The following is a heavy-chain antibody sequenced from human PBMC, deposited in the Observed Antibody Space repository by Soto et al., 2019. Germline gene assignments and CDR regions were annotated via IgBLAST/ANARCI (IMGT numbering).Heavy chain of an antibody. V-gene: IGHV5-51*01. Sequence: GESLKISCKGSGYGFTSYWIGWVRQMPGKGLEWMGIIYPGDSDTRYSPSFQGQVTISADKSISTAYLQWYSLKASDTAMYYCARQTAATTYYYYYYGMDVWGQGTTVTVSS. D-gene: IGHD2-15*01. CDR3: ARQTAATTYYYYYYGMDV. CDR1: GYGFTSYW. CDR2: IYPGDSDT. J-gene: IGHJ6*02.